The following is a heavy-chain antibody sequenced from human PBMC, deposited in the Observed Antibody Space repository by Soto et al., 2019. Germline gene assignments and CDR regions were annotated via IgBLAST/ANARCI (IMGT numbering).Heavy chain of an antibody. D-gene: IGHD3-3*01. CDR1: GGSVSSTNW. J-gene: IGHJ4*02. V-gene: IGHV4-4*02. CDR2: IYHSGST. CDR3: ARTVTIFGVVTAIMYFDY. Sequence: SETLSLTCAVSGGSVSSTNWWSWVRQSPGKGLEWIGYIYHSGSTYYNPSLKSRVTISVDTSKNQFSLKLSSVTAADTAVYYCARTVTIFGVVTAIMYFDYWGQGTLVTVSS.